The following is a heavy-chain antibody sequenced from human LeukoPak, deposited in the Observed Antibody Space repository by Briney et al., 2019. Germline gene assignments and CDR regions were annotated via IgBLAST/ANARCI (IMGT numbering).Heavy chain of an antibody. CDR2: IKQDGSEK. J-gene: IGHJ5*02. CDR1: GFTFSNYW. Sequence: GGSLRLSCATSGFTFSNYWMSWVRQAPGKGLEWVANIKQDGSEKYYGDSVKGRFTISRDNAKNSLYLQMNSLRAEDTAVYYCARDPSSGWYLKGWFDPWGQGTLVTVSS. V-gene: IGHV3-7*01. D-gene: IGHD6-19*01. CDR3: ARDPSSGWYLKGWFDP.